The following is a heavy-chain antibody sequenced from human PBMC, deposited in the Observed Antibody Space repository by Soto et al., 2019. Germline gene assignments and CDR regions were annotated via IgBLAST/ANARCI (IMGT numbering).Heavy chain of an antibody. D-gene: IGHD4-17*01. V-gene: IGHV1-69*13. CDR1: GGTFSSHS. Sequence: SVKVSCKASGGTFSSHSINWVRQAPGQGLEWMGGIVTLFGTANYAQNFQGRVTITADQSTSTVYMDLSSLRPDDTAVYYCAREVGYGDFSAALLDWGQGTLVTVSS. CDR3: AREVGYGDFSAALLD. J-gene: IGHJ4*02. CDR2: IVTLFGTA.